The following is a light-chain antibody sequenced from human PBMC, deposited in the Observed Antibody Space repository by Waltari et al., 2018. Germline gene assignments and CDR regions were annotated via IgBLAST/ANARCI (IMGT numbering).Light chain of an antibody. V-gene: IGKV1-39*01. Sequence: DIQMTQSPSSLSASVGDTVTITCRASATIHMYVNWYQHTPGKAPKLLIYATSTLHSGVPSRFSGSGSGTDFTLAVRSLQPEDFATYYCQQGYKIPNTFGQGTRLEIK. CDR1: ATIHMY. CDR3: QQGYKIPNT. CDR2: ATS. J-gene: IGKJ2*01.